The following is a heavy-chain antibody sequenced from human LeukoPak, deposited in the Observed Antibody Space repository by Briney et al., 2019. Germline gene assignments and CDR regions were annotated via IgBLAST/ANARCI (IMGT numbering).Heavy chain of an antibody. CDR3: ARNLGRLPMD. J-gene: IGHJ4*02. Sequence: GGSLRLSCTASGFSVVGSYITWVRQAPGKGLEWVALFFNSEKIDYADPVRGRFAISRDISQNTLYLQMNSLRVEDTAVYYCARNLGRLPMDWGQGTLVTVSS. D-gene: IGHD3-10*01. CDR1: GFSVVGSY. CDR2: FFNSEKI. V-gene: IGHV3-53*01.